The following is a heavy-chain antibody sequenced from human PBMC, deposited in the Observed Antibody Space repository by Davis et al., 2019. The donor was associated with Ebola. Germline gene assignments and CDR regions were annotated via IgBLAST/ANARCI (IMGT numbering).Heavy chain of an antibody. Sequence: ASVKVSCKTSGFTFTSYYMHWVRQAPGQGLEWLGVIQLSVGSAAYAQKFQGRVTITADESTSTAYMELSSLRSEDTAVYYCARDRYSDGSGYFFEQSHWGQGTLVTVSS. CDR1: GFTFTSYY. CDR3: ARDRYSDGSGYFFEQSH. D-gene: IGHD3-22*01. J-gene: IGHJ4*02. CDR2: IQLSVGSA. V-gene: IGHV1-46*01.